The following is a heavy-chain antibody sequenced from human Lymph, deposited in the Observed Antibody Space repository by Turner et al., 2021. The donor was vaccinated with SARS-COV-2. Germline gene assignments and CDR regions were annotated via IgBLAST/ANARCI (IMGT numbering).Heavy chain of an antibody. CDR1: GFTFSSYA. D-gene: IGHD2-8*02. J-gene: IGHJ6*02. CDR2: ISYDGSNK. Sequence: QVQLVASGGGVVQLGRSLRLSCAASGFTFSSYAMHWVRQAPGKGLEWVAVISYDGSNKYYADSVKGRFTISRDNSKNTLYLQMNSLRAEETAVYYCARDTGGQVDVWGQGTTVTVSS. CDR3: ARDTGGQVDV. V-gene: IGHV3-30-3*01.